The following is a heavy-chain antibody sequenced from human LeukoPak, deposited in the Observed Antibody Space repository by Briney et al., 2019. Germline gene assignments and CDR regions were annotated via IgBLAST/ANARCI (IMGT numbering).Heavy chain of an antibody. D-gene: IGHD1-26*01. CDR2: ISGDGGST. CDR3: AKAASGSYFDY. Sequence: GGSLRLSCTASGFTFSNYGVSWVRRAPGKGLEWVSAISGDGGSTYYADSVKGRFTISRDNSKNTLYLQMNSLRAEDTAVYHCAKAASGSYFDYWGQGTLVTVSS. V-gene: IGHV3-23*01. CDR1: GFTFSNYG. J-gene: IGHJ4*02.